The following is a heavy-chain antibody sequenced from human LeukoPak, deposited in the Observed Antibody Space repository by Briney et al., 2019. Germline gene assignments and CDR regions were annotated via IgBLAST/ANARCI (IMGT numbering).Heavy chain of an antibody. CDR1: GYXLTGYY. CDR2: INPNSGDT. J-gene: IGHJ5*02. D-gene: IGHD3-16*01. CDR3: ARGGYVIVRDWFDP. Sequence: ASVKVSCTASGYXLTGYYMHWVRQAPGQGLEWMGCINPNSGDTKYAQKFQGRVTLTRDTSMNTAYMDLSRLRSDDTAIYYCARGGYVIVRDWFDPWGQGTLVTVSS. V-gene: IGHV1-2*02.